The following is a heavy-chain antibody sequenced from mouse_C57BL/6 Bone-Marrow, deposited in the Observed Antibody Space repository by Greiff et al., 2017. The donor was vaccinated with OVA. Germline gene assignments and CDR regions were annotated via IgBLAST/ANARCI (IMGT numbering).Heavy chain of an antibody. CDR2: IYPGNSDP. CDR3: TRRPPITTVGYYFDY. CDR1: GYTFTSYW. D-gene: IGHD1-1*01. J-gene: IGHJ2*01. Sequence: EVHLVESGTVLARPGASVKMSCKTSGYTFTSYWMHWVKQRPGQGLEWIGAIYPGNSDPSYNQKFKGKAKLTAVTSASTAYMELSSLTNEDSAVYYCTRRPPITTVGYYFDYWGQGTTLTVSS. V-gene: IGHV1-5*01.